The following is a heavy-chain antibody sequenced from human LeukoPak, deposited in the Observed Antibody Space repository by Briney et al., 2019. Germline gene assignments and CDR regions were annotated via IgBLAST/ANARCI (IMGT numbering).Heavy chain of an antibody. J-gene: IGHJ4*02. CDR2: MNPNSGNT. CDR1: GYTFTSYD. Sequence: ASVKVSCKASGYTFTSYDINWVRQATGQGLEWMGWMNPNSGNTGYAQKFQGRVTITRNTSISTAYMELSSLRSEDTAVYYCARTRRSTSGYYFDYWAREPWSPSPQ. D-gene: IGHD2-2*01. CDR3: ARTRRSTSGYYFDY. V-gene: IGHV1-8*03.